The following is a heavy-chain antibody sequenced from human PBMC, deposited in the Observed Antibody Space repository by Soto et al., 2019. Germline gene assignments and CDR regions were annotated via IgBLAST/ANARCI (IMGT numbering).Heavy chain of an antibody. Sequence: SLRLSCSGSGFTFSSHVMHWVRQAPGKGLEYVSAIGSNGGSSYYADSVKGRFTISRDNSKNTVYLQMNSLRSEDTAVYYCVKELLVGPPDDYWGQGTLVTVSS. CDR1: GFTFSSHV. D-gene: IGHD2-21*01. CDR2: IGSNGGSS. J-gene: IGHJ4*02. V-gene: IGHV3-64D*06. CDR3: VKELLVGPPDDY.